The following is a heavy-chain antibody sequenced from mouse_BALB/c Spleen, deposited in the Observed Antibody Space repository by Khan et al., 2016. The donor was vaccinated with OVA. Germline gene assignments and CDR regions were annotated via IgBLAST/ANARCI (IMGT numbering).Heavy chain of an antibody. V-gene: IGHV1S132*01. CDR3: ARGYFGNYGFAY. J-gene: IGHJ3*01. D-gene: IGHD2-1*01. CDR1: GYTFTNYW. Sequence: QVQLKQSEAELVKPGASVKLSCKTSGYTFTNYWIQWIKQRPGQGLEWIGEIFPGTGTTYYNENFKGKATLTIDTSSTTAYMQLSSLTSEDSAVYFGARGYFGNYGFAYWGQGTLVTVSA. CDR2: IFPGTGTT.